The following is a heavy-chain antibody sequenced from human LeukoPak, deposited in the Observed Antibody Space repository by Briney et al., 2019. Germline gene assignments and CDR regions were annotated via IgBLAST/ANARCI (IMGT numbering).Heavy chain of an antibody. CDR2: IRYDGSNK. J-gene: IGHJ4*02. D-gene: IGHD1-1*01. CDR3: AKRVRVRLATAPLDY. V-gene: IGHV3-30*02. CDR1: GFTFSSYG. Sequence: GGSLRLSCAASGFTFSSYGMHWVRQAPGKGLEWVAFIRYDGSNKYYADSVKGRFTISRDNSKNTLYLQMNSLRAEDTAVYYCAKRVRVRLATAPLDYWGQGTLVTVSS.